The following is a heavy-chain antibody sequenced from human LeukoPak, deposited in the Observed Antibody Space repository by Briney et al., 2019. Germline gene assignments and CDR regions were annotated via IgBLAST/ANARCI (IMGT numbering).Heavy chain of an antibody. CDR1: GFMFSESW. Sequence: GGSLRLSCVASGFMFSESWMNWVRQAPGKGLEWVANIKHDRDEKHYADSVKGRFTISRDNAKNTLYLRMDRLRVDDTAVYYCAREKGGILWFGELLGGQGTLVTVSS. CDR3: AREKGGILWFGELL. D-gene: IGHD3-10*01. J-gene: IGHJ4*02. CDR2: IKHDRDEK. V-gene: IGHV3-7*01.